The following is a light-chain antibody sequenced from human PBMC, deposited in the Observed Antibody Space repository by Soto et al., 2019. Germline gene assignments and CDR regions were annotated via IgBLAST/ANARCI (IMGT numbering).Light chain of an antibody. Sequence: EIVMTQSPATLSVSPGDRATLSCRASQSVSSNLAWYQQTPGQGPRLLTFGASTWATGIPARFSGSGSGTEFTLTISSLQSEDFAVYYCQQYNNWPSTFGQGTKLEIK. CDR1: QSVSSN. CDR2: GAS. CDR3: QQYNNWPST. J-gene: IGKJ2*02. V-gene: IGKV3-15*01.